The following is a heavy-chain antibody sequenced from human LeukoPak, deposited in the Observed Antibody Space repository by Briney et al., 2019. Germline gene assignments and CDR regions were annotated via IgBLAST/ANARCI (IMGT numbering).Heavy chain of an antibody. J-gene: IGHJ6*02. Sequence: SETLSLTCAVSGGSISSNNWWGWVRQPPGKGLEWIGEIYHSGSTNYNPSLKSRVTISVDTSKNQFSLKLSSVTAADTAVYYCARGLSSGWYALYYYYGMDVWGQGTTVTVSS. CDR3: ARGLSSGWYALYYYYGMDV. CDR1: GGSISSNNW. V-gene: IGHV4-4*02. D-gene: IGHD6-19*01. CDR2: IYHSGST.